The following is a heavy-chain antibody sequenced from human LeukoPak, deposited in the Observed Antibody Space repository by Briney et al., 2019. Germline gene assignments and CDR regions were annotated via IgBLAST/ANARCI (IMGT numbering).Heavy chain of an antibody. V-gene: IGHV3-21*01. J-gene: IGHJ4*02. CDR1: GFTFSSYS. Sequence: PGGSLRLSCAASGFTFSSYSMNWVRQAPGKGLEWVSSISSSSSYIYYADSVKGRFTISRDNAKNSLYLQMNSPRAEDTAVYYCARDRLRGLGYWGQGTLVTVSS. D-gene: IGHD3-16*01. CDR3: ARDRLRGLGY. CDR2: ISSSSSYI.